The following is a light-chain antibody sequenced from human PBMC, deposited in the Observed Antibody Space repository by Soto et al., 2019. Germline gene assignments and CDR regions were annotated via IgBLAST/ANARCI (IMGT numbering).Light chain of an antibody. CDR3: MQALQTPRT. CDR2: LGS. V-gene: IGKV2-28*01. Sequence: IVMTQSPLSLPVTPGEPASISCRSSQSLLHSNGYNYLDWYLQKPGQSPQLLIYLGSNRASGVPYRFSGSGSGTDFTLKISRVEAEDVGVYYCMQALQTPRTFGQGTKVEIK. CDR1: QSLLHSNGYNY. J-gene: IGKJ1*01.